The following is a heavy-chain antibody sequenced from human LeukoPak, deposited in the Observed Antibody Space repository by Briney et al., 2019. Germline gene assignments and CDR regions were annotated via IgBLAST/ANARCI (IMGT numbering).Heavy chain of an antibody. CDR1: GFTFSNYS. D-gene: IGHD3-22*01. V-gene: IGHV3-21*01. CDR3: ARTSYYYDSSGYNFDY. Sequence: PGGSLRLSCAASGFTFSNYSMNWVRHAPGKGLEWVSSISSSSSYIYYADSVKGRLTISRDNAKNSLYLQMNSLRAEDTAVYYCARTSYYYDSSGYNFDYWGQGTLVTVSS. J-gene: IGHJ4*02. CDR2: ISSSSSYI.